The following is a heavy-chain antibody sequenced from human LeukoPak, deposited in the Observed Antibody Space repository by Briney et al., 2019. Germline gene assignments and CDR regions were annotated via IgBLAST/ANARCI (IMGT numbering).Heavy chain of an antibody. D-gene: IGHD3-22*01. V-gene: IGHV3-30*02. CDR1: GFTFSSYG. CDR3: AKDFRYYDSSGYPDY. Sequence: GGSLRLSCAASGFTFSSYGMHWVRQAPGKGLEWVAFIRYDGSNKYYADSVKGRFTISRDNSKNTLYLQMNSLRAEDTAVYYCAKDFRYYDSSGYPDYWGQGTLVTVSS. CDR2: IRYDGSNK. J-gene: IGHJ4*02.